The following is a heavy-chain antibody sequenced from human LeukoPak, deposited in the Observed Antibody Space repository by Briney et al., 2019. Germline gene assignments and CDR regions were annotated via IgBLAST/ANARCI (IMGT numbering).Heavy chain of an antibody. CDR1: GGTFSSYA. Sequence: SVKVSCKASGGTFSSYAISWVRQAPGEGLEWMGRIIPIFGIANYAQKFQGRVTITADKSTSTAYMELSSLRSEDTAVYYCARASPDPRDYYDSSGYYYFPLGFDYWGQGTLVTVSS. J-gene: IGHJ4*02. D-gene: IGHD3-22*01. V-gene: IGHV1-69*04. CDR3: ARASPDPRDYYDSSGYYYFPLGFDY. CDR2: IIPIFGIA.